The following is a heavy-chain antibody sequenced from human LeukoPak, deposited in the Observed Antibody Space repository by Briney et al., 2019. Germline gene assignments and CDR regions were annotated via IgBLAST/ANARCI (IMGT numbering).Heavy chain of an antibody. CDR3: ARADCNGGTCYGDYFDH. CDR1: GFSFRSYS. D-gene: IGHD2-15*01. CDR2: ISADSSFI. J-gene: IGHJ1*01. Sequence: GGSLRLSCAASGFSFRSYSLKWVRQAPGKGLEWVSSISADSSFIFYAESVKGRFTISRDQAKNSLSLHMSSLRAEDTAVYYCARADCNGGTCYGDYFDHWGQGTLVTVSS. V-gene: IGHV3-21*01.